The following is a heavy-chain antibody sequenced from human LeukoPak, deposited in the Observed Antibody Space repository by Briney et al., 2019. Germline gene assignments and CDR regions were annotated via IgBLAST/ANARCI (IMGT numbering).Heavy chain of an antibody. J-gene: IGHJ1*01. CDR1: GFRFGNHA. CDR3: AKDVGTYFPEYFQH. CDR2: IWYDENNQ. D-gene: IGHD2-15*01. V-gene: IGHV3-30-3*01. Sequence: PGGSLRLSCVASGFRFGNHAMHWVRQAPGKGLEWVAVIWYDENNQHYAHSVKGRFTISRHNSKNTLYLQMNSLRAEDTAVYYCAKDVGTYFPEYFQHWGQGTLVTVSS.